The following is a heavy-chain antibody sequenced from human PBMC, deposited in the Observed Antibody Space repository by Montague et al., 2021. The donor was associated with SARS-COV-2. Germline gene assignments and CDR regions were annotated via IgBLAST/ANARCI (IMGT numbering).Heavy chain of an antibody. D-gene: IGHD3-10*01. J-gene: IGHJ5*01. V-gene: IGHV4-59*01. CDR1: GGSISPYY. CDR2: IYYTGNT. CDR3: ARDRGRYFDSGSYNWLDS. Sequence: SETLSLTCAVSGGSISPYYWTWIRQPPGKGLEWIGYIYYTGNTKYKPSLKSRVTISVDTSKNQFSLNLKSVTAADTAVYYCARDRGRYFDSGSYNWLDSWGQGTPVTVS.